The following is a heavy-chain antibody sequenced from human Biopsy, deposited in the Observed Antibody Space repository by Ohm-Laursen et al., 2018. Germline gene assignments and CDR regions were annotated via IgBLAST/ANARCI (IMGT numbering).Heavy chain of an antibody. CDR3: ARSRGSSGIATIYYYGMDV. J-gene: IGHJ6*02. Sequence: SLRLSCAAPGFTLSSYSMNWVRQTPGKGLEWVSTISGSSDNIYYVDSVKGRFTISRDNAKNSLYLQMNSLRAEDTAVYYCARSRGSSGIATIYYYGMDVWGQGTTVTVSS. V-gene: IGHV3-21*01. D-gene: IGHD3-10*01. CDR2: ISGSSDNI. CDR1: GFTLSSYS.